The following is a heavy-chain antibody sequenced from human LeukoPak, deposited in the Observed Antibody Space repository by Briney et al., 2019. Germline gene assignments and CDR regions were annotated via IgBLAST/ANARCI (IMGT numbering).Heavy chain of an antibody. D-gene: IGHD3-10*01. CDR2: IIPILGIA. V-gene: IGHV1-69*04. Sequence: SVKVSCKASGGTFSSYAISWVRQAPGQGLEWMGRIIPILGIANYAQKFQGRVTITADKSTSTAYMELSSLRSEDTAVYYCASRGWFGESIGGSNAFDIWGQGTMVTVSS. CDR3: ASRGWFGESIGGSNAFDI. CDR1: GGTFSSYA. J-gene: IGHJ3*02.